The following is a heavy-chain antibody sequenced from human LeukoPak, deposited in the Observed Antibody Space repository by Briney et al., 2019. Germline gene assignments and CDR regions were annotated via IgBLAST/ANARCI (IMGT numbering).Heavy chain of an antibody. CDR2: IIPIFGTA. V-gene: IGHV1-69*13. D-gene: IGHD4-17*01. J-gene: IGHJ4*02. Sequence: GASVKVSCKASGGTFSSYAISWVRQAPGQGLEWMGGIIPIFGTANYAQKFQGRVTITADESTSTAYMELSSLRSEDTAVYYCASSEVVTTMMRVPYYFDYWGQGTLVTVSS. CDR1: GGTFSSYA. CDR3: ASSEVVTTMMRVPYYFDY.